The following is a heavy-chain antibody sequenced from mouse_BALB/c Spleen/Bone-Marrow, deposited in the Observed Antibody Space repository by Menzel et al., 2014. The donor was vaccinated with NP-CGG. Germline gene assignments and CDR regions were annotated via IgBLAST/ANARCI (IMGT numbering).Heavy chain of an antibody. V-gene: IGHV2-9*02. CDR3: ARDRGPPY. Sequence: VQRVESGPGLASPSQSLSITCTVSGFSLTSYGLHWVRQPPGKGLEWLGVIWAGGSANYNSALMSRLSISKDNSKSQVFLKMNSLQTDDTAMYYCARDRGPPYWGQGTLVTVSA. D-gene: IGHD3-1*01. CDR1: GFSLTSYG. J-gene: IGHJ3*01. CDR2: IWAGGSA.